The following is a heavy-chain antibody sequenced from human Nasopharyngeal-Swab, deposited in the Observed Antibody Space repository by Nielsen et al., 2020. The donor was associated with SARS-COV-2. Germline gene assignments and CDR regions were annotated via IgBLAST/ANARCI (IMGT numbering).Heavy chain of an antibody. J-gene: IGHJ6*02. CDR2: VGGSGVTT. CDR1: GFTFSSYA. CDR3: AKDLKVTAYYYYYGMDV. D-gene: IGHD2-21*02. V-gene: IGHV3-23*01. Sequence: ETLSLTCAASGFTFSSYAMSWVRQAPGKGLEWVSSVGGSGVTTFYADSVKGRFTISTDNSKNMLYLQMNSLRVEDTAVYYCAKDLKVTAYYYYYGMDVWGQGTTVTVSS.